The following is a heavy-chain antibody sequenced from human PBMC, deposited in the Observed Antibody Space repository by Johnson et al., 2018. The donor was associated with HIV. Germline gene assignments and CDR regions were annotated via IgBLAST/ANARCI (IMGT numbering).Heavy chain of an antibody. Sequence: QVQLVESGGGLVQPGGSLRLSCVASGYTFSHYWMSWVRQAPGKGLEWVAVISYDGINKYYADSVKGRFTISRDSSKNTLYLQMNSLRAEDTAVYYFARDNGYYYDSSGSRNAFVIWGEGTVVTVSS. D-gene: IGHD3-22*01. V-gene: IGHV3-30*03. J-gene: IGHJ3*02. CDR1: GYTFSHYW. CDR3: ARDNGYYYDSSGSRNAFVI. CDR2: ISYDGINK.